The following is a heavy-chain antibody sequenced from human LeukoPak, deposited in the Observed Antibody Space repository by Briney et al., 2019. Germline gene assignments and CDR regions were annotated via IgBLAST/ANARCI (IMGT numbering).Heavy chain of an antibody. D-gene: IGHD2-2*01. CDR2: INPSSGGT. CDR3: ARDVGEYCSSVSCYASDY. CDR1: GYTFTSYA. Sequence: ASVKVSCKASGYTFTSYAMHWVRQAPGQGLEWMGWINPSSGGTNYAQKFQGRVTMTRDTSISTAYMELSRLRSDDTAIYYCARDVGEYCSSVSCYASDYWGQGTLVTVSS. J-gene: IGHJ4*02. V-gene: IGHV1-2*02.